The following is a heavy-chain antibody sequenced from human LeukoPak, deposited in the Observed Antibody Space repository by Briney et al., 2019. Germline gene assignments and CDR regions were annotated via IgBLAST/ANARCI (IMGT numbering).Heavy chain of an antibody. Sequence: SETLSLTRTVSGGSISSYYWSWIRQPAGKGLEWIGHIYTSGSTNYNPSLKSRVTMSVDTSKNQFSLRLHSLTAADTAVYYCARTKYYYDTSDYCYWFDPWGQGTLVTVSS. D-gene: IGHD3-22*01. CDR3: ARTKYYYDTSDYCYWFDP. V-gene: IGHV4-4*07. CDR1: GGSISSYY. J-gene: IGHJ5*02. CDR2: IYTSGST.